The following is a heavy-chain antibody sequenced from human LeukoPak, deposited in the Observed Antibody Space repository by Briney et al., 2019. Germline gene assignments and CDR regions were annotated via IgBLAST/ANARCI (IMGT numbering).Heavy chain of an antibody. V-gene: IGHV4-59*01. Sequence: SETLSLTCTVSGGSISSYYWSWIRQPPGKGLEWIGYIYYSGSTNYNPSLKSRATISVDTSKNQFSLKLSSVTAADTAVYYCARFERAYYGSGSYYGYWGQGTLVTVSS. CDR3: ARFERAYYGSGSYYGY. D-gene: IGHD3-10*01. J-gene: IGHJ4*02. CDR1: GGSISSYY. CDR2: IYYSGST.